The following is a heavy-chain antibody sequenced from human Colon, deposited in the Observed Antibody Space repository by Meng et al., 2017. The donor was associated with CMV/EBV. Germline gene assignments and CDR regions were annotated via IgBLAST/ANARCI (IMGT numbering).Heavy chain of an antibody. CDR2: IYDSGST. Sequence: SETLSLTCTVPGDSISSGDYYWRWIRQSPGKGLEWIGYIYDSGSTFYSPTLRCRVVVSVDKSTNQFFLRLTSVTAADTAVYYCARQQGSGSYVDSFDNWGQGILVTVSS. V-gene: IGHV4-30-4*01. CDR3: ARQQGSGSYVDSFDN. D-gene: IGHD3-10*01. CDR1: GDSISSGDYY. J-gene: IGHJ4*02.